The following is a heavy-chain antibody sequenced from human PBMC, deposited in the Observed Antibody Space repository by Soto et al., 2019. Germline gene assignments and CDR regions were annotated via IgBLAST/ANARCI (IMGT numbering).Heavy chain of an antibody. D-gene: IGHD1-26*01. CDR3: AGDRVVGATRLYYHYGLDV. J-gene: IGHJ6*02. V-gene: IGHV1-69*01. Sequence: QVQLVQSGAEVKKPGSSVKVSCKASGGTFSTYAISWVRQAPGQGLEWMGGVIPLFGTSTYAQNFQGRVTITADESTSTAYMELSRLRSEDTAVYYCAGDRVVGATRLYYHYGLDVWGQGTTVTVSS. CDR2: VIPLFGTS. CDR1: GGTFSTYA.